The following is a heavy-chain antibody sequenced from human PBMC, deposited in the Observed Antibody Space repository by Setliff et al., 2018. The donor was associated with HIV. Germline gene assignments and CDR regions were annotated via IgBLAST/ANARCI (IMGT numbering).Heavy chain of an antibody. V-gene: IGHV4-59*11. Sequence: SETLSLTCTVSGGSISSHYWSWIRQPPGKGLEWIGYIYYSGSTNYNPSLQSRVTISVDTSKNQFSLKLSSVTAADTAVYYCASGDYYDSSGYYYSPFDYWGQGTLVTV. J-gene: IGHJ4*02. CDR1: GGSISSHY. D-gene: IGHD3-22*01. CDR2: IYYSGST. CDR3: ASGDYYDSSGYYYSPFDY.